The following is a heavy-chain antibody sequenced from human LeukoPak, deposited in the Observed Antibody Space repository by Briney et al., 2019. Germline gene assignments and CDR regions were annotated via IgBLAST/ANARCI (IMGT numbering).Heavy chain of an antibody. D-gene: IGHD2-15*01. J-gene: IGHJ5*02. V-gene: IGHV3-66*01. Sequence: GGSLTLSCASSGFTVSSNYMSWVRQAPGKGREWVSVIYSGGRTYYADSVKGKFTISRDNSKKTLYLQMNSLRAEDTAVYYCARPYFSRGSRYPWGQGTLVTVSS. CDR3: ARPYFSRGSRYP. CDR1: GFTVSSNY. CDR2: IYSGGRT.